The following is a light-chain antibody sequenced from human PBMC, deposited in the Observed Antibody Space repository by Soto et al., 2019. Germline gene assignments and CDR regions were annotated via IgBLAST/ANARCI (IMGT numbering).Light chain of an antibody. CDR1: QSVSSD. J-gene: IGKJ1*01. V-gene: IGKV3-15*01. CDR3: QQYNNWPWT. Sequence: EIVMPQSPAPLSVSPGERATLSCRASQSVSSDLAWYQQKPGQAPRFLISGASTRATGIPARFSGSGSGTEFTLTISSLQSEDFAVYYCQQYNNWPWTFGQGTKVEIK. CDR2: GAS.